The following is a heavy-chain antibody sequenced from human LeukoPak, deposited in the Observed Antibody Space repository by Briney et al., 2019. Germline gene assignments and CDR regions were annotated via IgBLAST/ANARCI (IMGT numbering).Heavy chain of an antibody. J-gene: IGHJ4*02. CDR2: ISGYNGNT. V-gene: IGHV1-18*01. Sequence: ASVKVSCKASGYTFNSYGISWVRQATGQGLERMGWISGYNGNTKYAQKLQGRVTMTTDTSTSTAYMELRSLRSDDTAVYYCAREVATITVAAAGGIDYWGQGTLVTVSS. D-gene: IGHD5-12*01. CDR3: AREVATITVAAAGGIDY. CDR1: GYTFNSYG.